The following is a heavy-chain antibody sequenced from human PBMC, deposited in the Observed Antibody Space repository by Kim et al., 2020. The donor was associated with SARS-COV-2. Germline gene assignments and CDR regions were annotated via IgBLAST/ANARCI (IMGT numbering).Heavy chain of an antibody. V-gene: IGHV3-23*01. CDR3: AKYPTGYFSFDY. CDR2: ISATGGSP. D-gene: IGHD3-9*01. J-gene: IGHJ4*02. Sequence: GGSLRLSCAASGFNFSSYAMSWVRQAPGKGLEWVSAISATGGSPYYADSVKGRFTISRDNSKNTLYLQMNSLRDEDTAVYYCAKYPTGYFSFDYWGQGTLVTVSS. CDR1: GFNFSSYA.